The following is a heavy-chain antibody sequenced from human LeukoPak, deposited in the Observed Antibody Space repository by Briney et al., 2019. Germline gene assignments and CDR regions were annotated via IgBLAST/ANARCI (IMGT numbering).Heavy chain of an antibody. CDR1: GYTFTSYY. D-gene: IGHD5-12*01. V-gene: IGHV1-46*01. J-gene: IGHJ6*02. CDR3: ARELRSSIAYYYYGMDV. Sequence: GASVKVSCKVSGYTFTSYYMHWVRQAPGQGLEWMGIINPSGGSTSYAQKFQGRVTMTRDTSTSTVYMELSGLRSEDTAVYYCARELRSSIAYYYYGMDVWGQGTTVTVSS. CDR2: INPSGGST.